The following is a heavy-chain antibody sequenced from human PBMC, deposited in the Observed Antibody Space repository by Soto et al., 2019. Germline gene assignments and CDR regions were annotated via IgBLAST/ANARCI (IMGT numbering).Heavy chain of an antibody. CDR3: ARYRTKVPVAFDV. V-gene: IGHV1-8*01. CDR1: GLAFPIDD. J-gene: IGHJ3*01. Sequence: QVRLVQSGAEVKKPGASVQVSCKASGLAFPIDDIIWVRQTIGQGLEFMGWMNPSGSNTGYAQKFQGRATFTWNTPTSTAYMDLSGLRSEDTAVYYCARYRTKVPVAFDVYGQGTMVTVSS. CDR2: MNPSGSNT. D-gene: IGHD3-16*02.